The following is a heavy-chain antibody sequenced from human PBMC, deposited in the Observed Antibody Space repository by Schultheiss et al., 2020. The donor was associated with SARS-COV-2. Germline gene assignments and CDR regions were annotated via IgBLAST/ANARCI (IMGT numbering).Heavy chain of an antibody. J-gene: IGHJ4*02. D-gene: IGHD4-17*01. CDR2: IYYSGST. V-gene: IGHV4-31*03. Sequence: SQTLSLTCTVSGGSISSGGYYWSWIRQHPGKGLEWIGYIYYSGSTYYNPSLKSRVTISVDTSKNQFSLKLSSVTAADTAVYYCARQYGDYVAFDYWGQGTLVTVSS. CDR3: ARQYGDYVAFDY. CDR1: GGSISSGGYY.